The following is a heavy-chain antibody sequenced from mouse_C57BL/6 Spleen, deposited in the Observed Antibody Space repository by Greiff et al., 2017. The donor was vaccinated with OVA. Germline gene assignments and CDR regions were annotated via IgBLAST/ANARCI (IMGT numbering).Heavy chain of an antibody. CDR1: GFSLTSYG. V-gene: IGHV2-2*01. D-gene: IGHD1-1*01. CDR3: ARGGVANAMDY. J-gene: IGHJ4*01. CDR2: IWSGGST. Sequence: QVQLQQSGPGLVQPSQSLSITCTVSGFSLTSYGVHWVRQSPGKGLEWLGVIWSGGSTDYNAAFISRLSISKDNSKSQVFFKMNSLQADDTAIYYCARGGVANAMDYWGQGTSVTVSS.